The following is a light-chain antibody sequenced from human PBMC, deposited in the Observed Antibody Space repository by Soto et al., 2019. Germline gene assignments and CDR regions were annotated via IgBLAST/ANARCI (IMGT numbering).Light chain of an antibody. V-gene: IGKV1-8*01. Sequence: AIRMTQSPSSFSASTGDRVTITCRASQGISSYLAWYQQKPGKAPKLLIYAASTLQSGVPSRFSVSGSGTDFTLTISCLQSEDFATYYCQQYYSYPPDFGGGTKVEIK. J-gene: IGKJ4*01. CDR3: QQYYSYPPD. CDR2: AAS. CDR1: QGISSY.